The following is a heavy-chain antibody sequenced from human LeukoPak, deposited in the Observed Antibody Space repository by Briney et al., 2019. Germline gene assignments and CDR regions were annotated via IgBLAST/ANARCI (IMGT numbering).Heavy chain of an antibody. V-gene: IGHV3-7*01. J-gene: IGHJ6*03. CDR1: GFTFSSRDW. D-gene: IGHD3-10*01. CDR2: IKQDGSEK. Sequence: PGGSLRLSCVASGFTFSSRDWMTWVRQAPGKGLEWVANIKQDGSEKNYVDSVKGRFTISRDNAKNSVDLQMNSLRVEDTAVYYCARGRVRGRSYYYYYMDVWGKGTTVTISS. CDR3: ARGRVRGRSYYYYYMDV.